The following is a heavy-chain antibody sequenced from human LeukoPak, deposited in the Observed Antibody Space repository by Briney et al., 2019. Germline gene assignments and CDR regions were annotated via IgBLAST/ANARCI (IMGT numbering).Heavy chain of an antibody. CDR2: IKQDGSEK. V-gene: IGHV3-7*01. Sequence: HPGGSLRLSCAASGFTFSSYWMSWGRQAPGKGLEWVANIKQDGSEKYYVDSVKGRFTISRDNAKNSLYLQMNSLRAEDTAVYYCARDTDGITIFGETDAFDIWGQGTMVTVSS. D-gene: IGHD3-3*01. CDR3: ARDTDGITIFGETDAFDI. J-gene: IGHJ3*02. CDR1: GFTFSSYW.